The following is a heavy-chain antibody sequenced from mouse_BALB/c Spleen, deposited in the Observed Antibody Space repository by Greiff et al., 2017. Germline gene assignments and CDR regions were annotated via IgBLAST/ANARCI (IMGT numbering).Heavy chain of an antibody. J-gene: IGHJ3*01. Sequence: EVQLVESGGGLVKPGGSLKLSCAASGFTFSDYYMYWVRQTPEKRLEWVATISDGGSYTYYPDSVKGRFTISRDNAKNNLYLQMSSLKSEDTAMYYCARGNYGSSPFAYWGQGTLVTVSA. CDR1: GFTFSDYY. CDR2: ISDGGSYT. V-gene: IGHV5-4*02. CDR3: ARGNYGSSPFAY. D-gene: IGHD1-1*01.